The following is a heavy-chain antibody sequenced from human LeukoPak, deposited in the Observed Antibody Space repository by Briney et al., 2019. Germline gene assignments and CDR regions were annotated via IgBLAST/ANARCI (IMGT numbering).Heavy chain of an antibody. V-gene: IGHV4-4*07. D-gene: IGHD2-15*01. CDR2: ISASGST. CDR3: ATAPLLRGERGEHYKYGMDV. Sequence: SETLSLTCTVSGASISGSCRSWIRQPGGKGLEWIGRISASGSTNYTPSLKSRVTISTDTFKNHFSLRLTSVTAADTAVYYCATAPLLRGERGEHYKYGMDVWGQGTTVIVSS. J-gene: IGHJ6*02. CDR1: GASISGSC.